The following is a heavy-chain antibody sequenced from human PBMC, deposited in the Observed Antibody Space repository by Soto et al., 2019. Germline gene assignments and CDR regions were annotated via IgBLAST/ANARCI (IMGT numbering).Heavy chain of an antibody. J-gene: IGHJ4*02. CDR1: GFSLNTSGVG. V-gene: IGHV2-5*02. D-gene: IGHD2-2*02. CDR2: IYWDDDK. CDR3: AHRPSIAVVPGTIWSPDYHFDY. Sequence: QITLKESGPTLVKPTQTLTLTCTFSGFSLNTSGVGVVWIRQPPGKALEWLALIYWDDDKRYSPSLKSRRTITKDTSKNQVVLTMTNMDPVDTATYYCAHRPSIAVVPGTIWSPDYHFDYWGPGTLVTVSS.